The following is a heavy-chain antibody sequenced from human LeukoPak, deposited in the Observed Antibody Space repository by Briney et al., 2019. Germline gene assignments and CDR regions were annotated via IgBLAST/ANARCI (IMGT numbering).Heavy chain of an antibody. V-gene: IGHV4-34*01. D-gene: IGHD6-13*01. CDR3: ARLRSSSWYIAVAGGHDY. J-gene: IGHJ4*02. CDR1: GGSFSGYY. Sequence: SETLSLTCAVYGGSFSGYYWSWIRQPPGKGLEWIGEINHSGSTNYNPSLKSRVTISVDTSKNQFSLKLSSVTAADTAVYYCARLRSSSWYIAVAGGHDYWGQGTLVTVSS. CDR2: INHSGST.